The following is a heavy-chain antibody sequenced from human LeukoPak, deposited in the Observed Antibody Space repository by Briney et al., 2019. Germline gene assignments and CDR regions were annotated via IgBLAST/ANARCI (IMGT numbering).Heavy chain of an antibody. J-gene: IGHJ4*02. D-gene: IGHD5-24*01. CDR1: GFTFSSYG. V-gene: IGHV3-33*01. Sequence: GGSLRLSCAASGFTFSSYGMHWVRQAPGKGLEWVAVIWYDGSNKYYADSVKGRFTISRDNSKNTLYLQMNSLRAEDTAVYYCARVGDGYNLPYFDYWGQGTLVTVSS. CDR2: IWYDGSNK. CDR3: ARVGDGYNLPYFDY.